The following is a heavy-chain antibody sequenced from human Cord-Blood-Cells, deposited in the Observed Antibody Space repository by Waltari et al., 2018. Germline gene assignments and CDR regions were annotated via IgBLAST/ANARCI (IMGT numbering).Heavy chain of an antibody. Sequence: EVQLVESGGGLVQPGGSLRLSCAASGFTFSSYWMSWVRQAPGKGLEWVANIKQYGSEKYYGDSVKGRFTISRDNAKNSLYLQMNGLRAENTAVYYCARVYFDWLFDILYFDWGQGTLVTVSS. CDR3: ARVYFDWLFDILYFD. CDR1: GFTFSSYW. J-gene: IGHJ4*02. CDR2: IKQYGSEK. V-gene: IGHV3-7*01. D-gene: IGHD3-9*01.